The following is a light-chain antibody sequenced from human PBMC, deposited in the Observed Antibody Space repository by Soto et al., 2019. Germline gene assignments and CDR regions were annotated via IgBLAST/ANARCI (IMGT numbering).Light chain of an antibody. J-gene: IGKJ1*01. Sequence: EIVLTQSPATLSLSPGERATLSCRASQSVSSNLAWYQQKPGQAPRLLIYDASNRATGIPDRFSGGGSGTDFPLTISSLEPEDFAVYYCQQRSNWPPWTFGQGTKVEIK. CDR2: DAS. CDR3: QQRSNWPPWT. V-gene: IGKV3-11*01. CDR1: QSVSSN.